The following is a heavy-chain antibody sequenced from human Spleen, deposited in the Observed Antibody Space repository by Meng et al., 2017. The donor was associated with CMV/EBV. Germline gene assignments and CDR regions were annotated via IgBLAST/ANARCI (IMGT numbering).Heavy chain of an antibody. CDR1: GFSFGDYA. CDR3: AKAGPGIVPSKNGMDV. CDR2: IYSDGST. D-gene: IGHD1-26*01. J-gene: IGHJ6*02. Sequence: GGSLRLSCAASGFSFGDYAMCWVRQAPGKGLEWVSTIYSDGSTYYADSLKGRFTISRDNSKNTLSLQMNSLRAADTAVYYCAKAGPGIVPSKNGMDVWGQGTTVTVSS. V-gene: IGHV3-23*01.